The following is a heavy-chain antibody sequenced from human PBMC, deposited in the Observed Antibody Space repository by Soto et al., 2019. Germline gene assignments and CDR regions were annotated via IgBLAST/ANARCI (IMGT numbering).Heavy chain of an antibody. D-gene: IGHD2-21*02. V-gene: IGHV1-69*13. J-gene: IGHJ6*02. CDR3: ARQSRTVVTAILYLRYYGMDV. Sequence: SVKVSCKASGGTFSSYAISWVRQAPGQGLEWMGGIIPIFGTANYAQKFQGRVTITADESTSTAYMELSSLRSEDTVVYYCARQSRTVVTAILYLRYYGMDVWGQGTTVTVSS. CDR1: GGTFSSYA. CDR2: IIPIFGTA.